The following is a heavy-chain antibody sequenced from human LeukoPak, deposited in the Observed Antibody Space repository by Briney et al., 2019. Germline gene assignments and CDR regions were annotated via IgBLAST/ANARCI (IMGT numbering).Heavy chain of an antibody. V-gene: IGHV4-30-2*01. CDR3: ARARGYYDSSGFYSFAN. D-gene: IGHD3-22*01. CDR2: IYHRGST. J-gene: IGHJ4*02. CDR1: GGSISSGGYS. Sequence: TSQTLSVTCAVSGGSISSGGYSWSWIRQPPGKGLEWIGYIYHRGSTYYNPSLKSRVTISVDRSKNQFSLKLSSVTAADTAVYYCARARGYYDSSGFYSFANWGQGTLVTVSS.